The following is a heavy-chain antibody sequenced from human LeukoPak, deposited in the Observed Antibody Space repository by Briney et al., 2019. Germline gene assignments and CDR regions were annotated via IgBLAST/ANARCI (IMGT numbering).Heavy chain of an antibody. CDR2: INSDGSST. CDR1: GFTFSDYR. D-gene: IGHD1-20*01. V-gene: IGHV3-74*01. J-gene: IGHJ4*02. Sequence: GGSLRLSCAASGFTFSDYRMHWVRQAPGKGLVWVSRINSDGSSTNYADSVRGRFTISRDNAKNSLYLQMSSLRAEDTAIYYCARVGAYAAINWWGQGTLVTVS. CDR3: ARVGAYAAINW.